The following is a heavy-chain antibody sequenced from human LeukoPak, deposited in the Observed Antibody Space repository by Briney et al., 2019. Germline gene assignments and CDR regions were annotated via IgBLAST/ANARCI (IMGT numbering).Heavy chain of an antibody. Sequence: GGSLRLSCAASGFTFSTYNMNWVRQAPGKGLEWVSYISSSSSPIFYADSVKGRFTISRDNAKNSLYLQMNSLRDEDTAVYYCARGGAYCPDYWGQGTLVTVSS. D-gene: IGHD1-26*01. CDR1: GFTFSTYN. J-gene: IGHJ4*02. V-gene: IGHV3-48*02. CDR3: ARGGAYCPDY. CDR2: ISSSSSPI.